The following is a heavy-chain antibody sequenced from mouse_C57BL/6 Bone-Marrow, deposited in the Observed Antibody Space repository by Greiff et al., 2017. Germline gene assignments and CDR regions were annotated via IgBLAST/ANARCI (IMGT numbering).Heavy chain of an antibody. CDR3: ARSYDYDDYTMDY. Sequence: QVQLQQPGAELVKPGASVKLSCKASGYTFTNYWMHWVKQRPGQGLEWIGMMHPNGGSPDYNEKFKSEATLSVDKSSRTAYMELSSLTSEDSAVYYCARSYDYDDYTMDYGGQGTSGTVSS. CDR2: MHPNGGSP. V-gene: IGHV1-64*01. CDR1: GYTFTNYW. J-gene: IGHJ4*01. D-gene: IGHD2-4*01.